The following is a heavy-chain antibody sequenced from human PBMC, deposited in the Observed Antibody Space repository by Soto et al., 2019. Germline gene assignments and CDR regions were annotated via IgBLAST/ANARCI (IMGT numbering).Heavy chain of an antibody. CDR2: IYYSGST. Sequence: TLSLTCTVSGGSISSSSYYWGWIRQPPGKGLEWIGSIYYSGSTYYNPSLKSRVTISVDTSKNQFSLKLSSVTAADTAVYYCARANNVDTGWFDPWGQGTLVTVSS. CDR3: ARANNVDTGWFDP. CDR1: GGSISSSSYY. V-gene: IGHV4-39*01. J-gene: IGHJ5*02. D-gene: IGHD5-18*01.